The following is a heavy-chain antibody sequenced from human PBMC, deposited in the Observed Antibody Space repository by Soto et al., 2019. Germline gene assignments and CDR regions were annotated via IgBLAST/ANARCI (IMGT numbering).Heavy chain of an antibody. CDR1: SAPVSSSTYT. D-gene: IGHD2-2*01. Sequence: QLQLQESGPGLVKPSETLSLTCTVSSAPVSSSTYTWGWIRQPPGKGLEWIGSIYYSGSTYYNPSLNSRVTVSVDTSKNQFSLKVTSVTAADTAVYYCARLHGYCISSSCHGQYAMDVWGQGTTVTVSS. CDR2: IYYSGST. J-gene: IGHJ6*02. CDR3: ARLHGYCISSSCHGQYAMDV. V-gene: IGHV4-39*01.